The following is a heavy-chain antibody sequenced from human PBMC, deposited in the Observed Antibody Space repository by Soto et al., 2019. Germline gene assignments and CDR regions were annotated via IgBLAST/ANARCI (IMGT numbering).Heavy chain of an antibody. D-gene: IGHD3-10*01. CDR2: ISGSGGST. CDR1: GFTFSSYA. V-gene: IGHV3-23*01. J-gene: IGHJ4*02. Sequence: EVQLLESGGGLVQPGGSLRLSCAASGFTFSSYAMSWVRQAPGKGLEWVSGISGSGGSTNYADSVKGRFTISRDNSKNTLYLQMSSLRAEDTAVYYCAVPQGSSSPFDSWGQGTLVTVSS. CDR3: AVPQGSSSPFDS.